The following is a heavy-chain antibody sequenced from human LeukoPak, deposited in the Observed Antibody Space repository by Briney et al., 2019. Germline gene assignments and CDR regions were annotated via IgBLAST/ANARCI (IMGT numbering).Heavy chain of an antibody. J-gene: IGHJ4*02. V-gene: IGHV3-21*01. Sequence: GGPLRLSCAASGFTFSSYSMSWVRQAPGKGLEWVSSISSSSSYIYYADSVKGRFTISRDNAKNSLYLQMNSLRAEDTAVYYCAREEWELPGDWGQGTLVTVSS. CDR1: GFTFSSYS. CDR3: AREEWELPGD. D-gene: IGHD1-26*01. CDR2: ISSSSSYI.